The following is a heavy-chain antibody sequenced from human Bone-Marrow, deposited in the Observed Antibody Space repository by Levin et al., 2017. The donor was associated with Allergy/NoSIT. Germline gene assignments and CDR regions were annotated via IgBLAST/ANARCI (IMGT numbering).Heavy chain of an antibody. D-gene: IGHD1-1*01. V-gene: IGHV3-23*01. CDR1: GFAFRNYV. CDR3: AKDPTNDGYDFDY. J-gene: IGHJ4*02. Sequence: GGSLRLSCAASGFAFRNYVMAWVRQAPGKGLEWVSAIRGSGTDAYYADSVQGRFTMSRDNSRNTVYRQMNCLKVDETAVYYCAKDPTNDGYDFDYWGQGTLVTVSS. CDR2: IRGSGTDA.